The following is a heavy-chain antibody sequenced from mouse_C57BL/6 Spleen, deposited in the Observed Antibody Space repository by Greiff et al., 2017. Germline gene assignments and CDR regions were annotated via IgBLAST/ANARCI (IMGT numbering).Heavy chain of an antibody. D-gene: IGHD4-1*01. CDR1: GYTFTSYW. CDR2: IDPSDSYT. CDR3: ARTLTGYYYAMDY. J-gene: IGHJ4*01. Sequence: QVQLQQSGAELVMPGASVKLSCKASGYTFTSYWMHWVKQRPGQGLEWIGEIDPSDSYTNYNQKFKGKSTLTVDKSSSTAYMQLSSLTSEDSAVYYCARTLTGYYYAMDYWGQGTSVTVSS. V-gene: IGHV1-69*01.